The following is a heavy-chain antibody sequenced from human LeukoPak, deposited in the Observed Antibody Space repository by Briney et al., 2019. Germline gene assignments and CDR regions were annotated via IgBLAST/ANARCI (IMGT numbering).Heavy chain of an antibody. D-gene: IGHD6-19*01. V-gene: IGHV4-39*01. CDR3: ARHLTNWESVAAPPASDAFGI. J-gene: IGHJ3*02. Sequence: SETLSLTCTASGGSISGGRYFWGWIRQPPGKELEWIGTIFYSGSTYYNPSLQGRVTMSVDTSKNQFSLELRSVTAADTSLYYCARHLTNWESVAAPPASDAFGIWGLGSMVTVSS. CDR2: IFYSGST. CDR1: GGSISGGRYF.